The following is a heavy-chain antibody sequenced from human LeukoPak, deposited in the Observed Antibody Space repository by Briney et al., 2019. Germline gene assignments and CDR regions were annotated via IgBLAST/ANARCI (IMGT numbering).Heavy chain of an antibody. Sequence: SETLSLTRGVYGGSFRGYYWSWIPQPPGKGPEWIGEINHSGSTNYNPSLKSRVTISVDTSKNQFSLKLSSVTAADTAVYYCARGGSTFGVDPWGQGTLVTVSS. V-gene: IGHV4-34*01. J-gene: IGHJ5*02. CDR3: ARGGSTFGVDP. CDR1: GGSFRGYY. CDR2: INHSGST. D-gene: IGHD3-16*01.